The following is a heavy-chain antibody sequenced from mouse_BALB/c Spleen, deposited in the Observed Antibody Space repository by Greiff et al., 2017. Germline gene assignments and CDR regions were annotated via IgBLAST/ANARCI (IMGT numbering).Heavy chain of an antibody. D-gene: IGHD2-4*01. CDR1: GYTFTSYW. Sequence: QVHVKQPGAELVKPGASVKMSCKASGYTFTSYWMHWVKQRPGQGLEWIGVIDPSDSYTSYNQKFKGKATLTVDTSSSTAYMQLSSLTSEDSAVYYCTRERGITIAMDYWGQGTSVTVSS. CDR3: TRERGITIAMDY. CDR2: IDPSDSYT. J-gene: IGHJ4*01. V-gene: IGHV1S127*01.